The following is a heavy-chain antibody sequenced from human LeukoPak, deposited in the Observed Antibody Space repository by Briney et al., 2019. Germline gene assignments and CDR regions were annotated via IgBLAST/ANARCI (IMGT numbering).Heavy chain of an antibody. CDR1: GGSFSGYY. J-gene: IGHJ4*02. V-gene: IGHV4-34*01. D-gene: IGHD2-2*01. CDR3: ASRPSSEVVPAAIPDYFDY. CDR2: INHSGST. Sequence: SETLSLTCAVYGGSFSGYYWSWIRQPPGKGLEWIGEINHSGSTNYNPSLKSRVTISVDTSKNQFSLKLSSVTAADTAVYYCASRPSSEVVPAAIPDYFDYWGQGTLVTVSS.